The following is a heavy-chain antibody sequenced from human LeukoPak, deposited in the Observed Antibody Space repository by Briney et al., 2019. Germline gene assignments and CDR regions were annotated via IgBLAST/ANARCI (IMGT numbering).Heavy chain of an antibody. CDR3: ARGPYSSSYYYYYYYMDV. CDR2: ISAYNGNT. D-gene: IGHD6-13*01. CDR1: GYTFTSYG. J-gene: IGHJ6*03. Sequence: ASVKVSCKASGYTFTSYGISWVRQAPGQGLEWMGWISAYNGNTNYAQKLQGRVTMTTDTSTSTAYMELRSLRSEDTAVYYCARGPYSSSYYYYYYYMDVWGKGTTVTVSS. V-gene: IGHV1-18*01.